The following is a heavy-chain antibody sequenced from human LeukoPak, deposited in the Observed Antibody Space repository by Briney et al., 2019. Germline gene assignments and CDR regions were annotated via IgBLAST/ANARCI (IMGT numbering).Heavy chain of an antibody. J-gene: IGHJ3*02. Sequence: SETLSLTCAVSGYSISSGYYWGWIRPRPGKGLEWIGSIYHSGSTYYNPSLKSRVTISVDTSKNQFSLKLSSVTAADTAVYYCARRWSDSSGYYLDAFDIWGQGTMVTVSS. CDR1: GYSISSGYY. CDR2: IYHSGST. D-gene: IGHD3-22*01. CDR3: ARRWSDSSGYYLDAFDI. V-gene: IGHV4-38-2*01.